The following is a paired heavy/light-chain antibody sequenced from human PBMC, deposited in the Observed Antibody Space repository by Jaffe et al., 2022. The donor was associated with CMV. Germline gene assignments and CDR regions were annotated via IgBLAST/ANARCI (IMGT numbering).Heavy chain of an antibody. J-gene: IGHJ4*02. CDR1: GDSISGYY. V-gene: IGHV4-59*01. Sequence: QVQLQMSGPGLVKPSETLSLTCIVSGDSISGYYWSWIRQPPGKGLEWIGCIYYSGSTDYNPSLRSRVTISVDMSKKQFSLRLTSVTAADTALYYCAGGAPYSGSPFDYWGQGTLVTVSS. D-gene: IGHD1-26*01. CDR3: AGGAPYSGSPFDY. CDR2: IYYSGST.
Light chain of an antibody. CDR2: RNN. V-gene: IGLV1-40*01. Sequence: QSVLTQPPSVSGAPGQRVTISCTGSSSNIGAGYDVHWYQQVPGPAPKLLIYRNNNRASGVPGRFSGSKSGTSASLAITGLQVEDEADYYCQSFDTNLRTWVFGGGTKLTVL. CDR1: SSNIGAGYD. CDR3: QSFDTNLRTWV. J-gene: IGLJ3*02.